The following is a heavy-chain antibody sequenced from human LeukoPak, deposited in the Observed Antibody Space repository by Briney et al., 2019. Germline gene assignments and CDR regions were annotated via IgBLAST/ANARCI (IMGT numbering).Heavy chain of an antibody. Sequence: TVNVSCTASGGTFSSYVISWVGQAPGHEREGMGGIIPIFFTANYAQKFEGRVTITADESTSTAYMQLSSLRYEDTAVYYCARARNYYYESSGSQAFDNWGQGTLATASS. V-gene: IGHV1-69*01. J-gene: IGHJ4*02. CDR1: GGTFSSYV. CDR3: ARARNYYYESSGSQAFDN. D-gene: IGHD3-22*01. CDR2: IIPIFFTA.